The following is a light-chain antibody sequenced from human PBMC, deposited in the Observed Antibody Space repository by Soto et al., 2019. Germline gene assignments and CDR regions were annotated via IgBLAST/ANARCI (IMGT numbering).Light chain of an antibody. CDR2: ATS. V-gene: IGKV3-11*01. J-gene: IGKJ3*01. Sequence: EIGLYKSAATLSLSTGERATLSCRASRSVGSYLAWYQQKPGQAPRLLIYATSNRATGIPGRFSGSGSGTDFTLTISSLEPEDFAVYYCQQRTNWLFTFGPGTKVDI. CDR3: QQRTNWLFT. CDR1: RSVGSY.